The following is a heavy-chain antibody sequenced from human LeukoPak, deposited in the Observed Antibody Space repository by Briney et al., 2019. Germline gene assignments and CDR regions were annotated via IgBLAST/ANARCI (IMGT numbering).Heavy chain of an antibody. Sequence: ASVKVSCKASGYTFTGYYMHWVRQAPGQGLEWMGWINPNSGGTNYAQKFQGRVTMTRDTSISTAYMELSRLRSDDTAVYYCASDMYCSGGSCCYADYWGQGTLVTVPS. CDR1: GYTFTGYY. J-gene: IGHJ4*02. CDR3: ASDMYCSGGSCCYADY. V-gene: IGHV1-2*02. CDR2: INPNSGGT. D-gene: IGHD2-15*01.